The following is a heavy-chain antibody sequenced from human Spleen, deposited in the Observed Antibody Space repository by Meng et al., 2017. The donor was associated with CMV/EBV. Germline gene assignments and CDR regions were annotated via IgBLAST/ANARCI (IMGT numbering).Heavy chain of an antibody. V-gene: IGHV4-34*01. J-gene: IGHJ2*01. CDR1: GGSFSGYY. D-gene: IGHD1-14*01. CDR2: INHGGVT. Sequence: GSLRLSCGVYGGSFSGYYWTWIRHPPGKGLEWIGEINHGGVTHYNSSLNSRVTISLDTSKKRFSLRLTSVTAADTAVYYCASEPVGWYFDLWGRGTLVTVSS. CDR3: ASEPVGWYFDL.